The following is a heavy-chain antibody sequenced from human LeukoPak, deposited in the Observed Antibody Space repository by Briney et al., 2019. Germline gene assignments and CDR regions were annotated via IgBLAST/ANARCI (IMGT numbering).Heavy chain of an antibody. V-gene: IGHV3-48*03. CDR3: ARFRHSHNYYYGMDV. CDR1: GFTFSSYE. J-gene: IGHJ6*02. CDR2: ISSSGSTI. D-gene: IGHD2-21*01. Sequence: GGSLRLSCAASGFTFSSYERNWVRQAPGKGLEWVSYISSSGSTIYYADSVKGRFTISRDNAKNSLYLQMNSLRAEDTAVYYCARFRHSHNYYYGMDVWGQGTTVTVSS.